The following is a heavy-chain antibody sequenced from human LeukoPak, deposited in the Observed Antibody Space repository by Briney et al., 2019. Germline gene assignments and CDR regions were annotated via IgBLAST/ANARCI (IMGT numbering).Heavy chain of an antibody. Sequence: GGSLRLSCAASGFTFSSYAMHWVRQAPGKGLEYVSTISSNGGSTYYANSVKGRFTTSRDNSKNTVYLQMGSLRAEDMAVYYCARDISSRWYGDRYAIDIWGQGTMVTVSS. CDR1: GFTFSSYA. CDR2: ISSNGGST. CDR3: ARDISSRWYGDRYAIDI. V-gene: IGHV3-64*01. J-gene: IGHJ3*02. D-gene: IGHD6-13*01.